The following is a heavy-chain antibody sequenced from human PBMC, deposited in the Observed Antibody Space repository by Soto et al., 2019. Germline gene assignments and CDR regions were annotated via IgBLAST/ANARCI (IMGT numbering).Heavy chain of an antibody. Sequence: QVQLVESGGGVVQPGRSLRLSCAASGFIFSAYGIHWVRQAPGRGLEWVAVIWYDGSNKYYADSVKGRFTISRDNSKNQVYLQMNSLSAEDTAVYYCAREECTYCSGGKGLFDFWGQGTLVTVSS. CDR3: AREECTYCSGGKGLFDF. CDR1: GFIFSAYG. D-gene: IGHD2-15*01. J-gene: IGHJ4*02. CDR2: IWYDGSNK. V-gene: IGHV3-33*01.